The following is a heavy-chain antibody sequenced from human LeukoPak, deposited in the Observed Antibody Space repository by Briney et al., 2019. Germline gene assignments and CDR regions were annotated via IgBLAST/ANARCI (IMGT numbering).Heavy chain of an antibody. V-gene: IGHV4-39*01. D-gene: IGHD3-10*01. CDR2: IYYSGST. CDR3: ARRLGGSGSYYY. J-gene: IGHJ4*02. Sequence: PSETLSLTCSVSGGSISSSIYYWGRIRQPPGKGLEWIGSIYYSGSTYYNPSLKSRVTISVDTSKNQFSLRLRSVTAADTAVYYCARRLGGSGSYYYWGQGTLVTVSS. CDR1: GGSISSSIYY.